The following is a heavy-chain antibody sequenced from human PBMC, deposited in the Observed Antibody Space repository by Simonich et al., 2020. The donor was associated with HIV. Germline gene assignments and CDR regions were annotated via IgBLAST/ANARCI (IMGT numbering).Heavy chain of an antibody. J-gene: IGHJ3*02. CDR3: ARRRIQLWLLALDI. CDR1: GRSFTGYY. CDR2: INHSGST. D-gene: IGHD5-18*01. V-gene: IGHV4-34*01. Sequence: QVHLQQWGAGLLKPSETLSLTCAIYGRSFTGYYWSWIRQPPGKGLEWIGEINHSGSTNYNSSLMSRVTISVDTSKNQFSLKLSSVTAADTAVYYCARRRIQLWLLALDIWGQGTMVTVSS.